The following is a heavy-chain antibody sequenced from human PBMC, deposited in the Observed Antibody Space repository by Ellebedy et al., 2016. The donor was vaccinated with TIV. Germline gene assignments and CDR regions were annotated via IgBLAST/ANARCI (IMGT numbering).Heavy chain of an antibody. CDR2: TDHDGGVK. CDR1: GFTFSAYG. J-gene: IGHJ5*02. Sequence: GESLKISCAASGFTFSAYGLHWVRQAPGKGLEWVANTDHDGGVKFYVDSVEGRFTISRDNAKNSLYLQMNSLRAEDTAVYYCARDDWGPAGPWGQGTLVTVSS. CDR3: ARDDWGPAGP. D-gene: IGHD3-9*01. V-gene: IGHV3-7*03.